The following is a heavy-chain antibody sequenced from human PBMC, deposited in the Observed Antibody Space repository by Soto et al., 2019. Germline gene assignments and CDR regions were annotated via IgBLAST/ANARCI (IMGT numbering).Heavy chain of an antibody. Sequence: PSETLSLTCTVSGGSISSSGYYWGWIRQPPGKGLEWIGRIYYSGSTDYNPSLKSRVTISVDTSKNQFSLKLSSVTAADTAVYYCARLTYITSSPLFDCWGQGTLVTVSS. CDR1: GGSISSSGYY. J-gene: IGHJ4*02. CDR2: IYYSGST. D-gene: IGHD6-6*01. V-gene: IGHV4-39*01. CDR3: ARLTYITSSPLFDC.